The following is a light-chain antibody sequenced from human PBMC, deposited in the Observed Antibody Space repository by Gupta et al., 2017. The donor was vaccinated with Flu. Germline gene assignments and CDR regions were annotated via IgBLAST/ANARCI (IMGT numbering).Light chain of an antibody. Sequence: QSVLTQPPSASETPGQRVTISWSGLSSNIGSNNYVYWYQQLPGTAPKLLIYRNNQRPSGVPDRLSGSKSGTSASLAISGLRSEDEADYYCATWDDSLSGAVFGGGAKLTVL. CDR3: ATWDDSLSGAV. CDR2: RNN. V-gene: IGLV1-47*01. J-gene: IGLJ2*01. CDR1: SSNIGSNNY.